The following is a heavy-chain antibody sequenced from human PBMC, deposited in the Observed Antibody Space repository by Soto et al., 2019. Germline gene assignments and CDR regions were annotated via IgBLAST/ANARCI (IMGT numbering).Heavy chain of an antibody. CDR1: GYTFTSYG. Sequence: GGSVKVSCKGSGYTFTSYGISWVRQAPGQGLEWMGWISAYNGNTNYAQKLQGRVTMTTDTSTSTAYMELRSLRSDDTAVYYCARGPIAAAGNNWFDPWGQGTLVTVSS. CDR2: ISAYNGNT. J-gene: IGHJ5*02. V-gene: IGHV1-18*01. CDR3: ARGPIAAAGNNWFDP. D-gene: IGHD6-13*01.